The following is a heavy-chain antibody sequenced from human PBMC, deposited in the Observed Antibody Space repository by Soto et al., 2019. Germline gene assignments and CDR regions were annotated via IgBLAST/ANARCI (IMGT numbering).Heavy chain of an antibody. J-gene: IGHJ6*02. Sequence: PSETLSLTCTVSGGSISSYYWSWIRQPPGKGLEWIGYIYYSGSTNYNPSLKSRVTISVDTSKNQFSLKLSSVTAADTAVYYCARDLRSRMDVWGQGTTVTVSS. CDR2: IYYSGST. V-gene: IGHV4-59*01. D-gene: IGHD3-10*01. CDR3: ARDLRSRMDV. CDR1: GGSISSYY.